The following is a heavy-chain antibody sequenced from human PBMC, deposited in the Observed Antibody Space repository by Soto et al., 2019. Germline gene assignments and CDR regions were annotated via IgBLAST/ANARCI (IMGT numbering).Heavy chain of an antibody. J-gene: IGHJ5*02. CDR1: GGSIGSYH. V-gene: IGHV4-59*01. CDR3: ARDTVLTGMFDL. D-gene: IGHD4-17*01. Sequence: SETLSLTCTVSGGSIGSYHWSWVRRPPGKGLEWIASVYYTGTTNYNPSLGSRVTISIDAPENQISLKLTSVTAADTAFYYCARDTVLTGMFDLWGQGTLVTVSS. CDR2: VYYTGTT.